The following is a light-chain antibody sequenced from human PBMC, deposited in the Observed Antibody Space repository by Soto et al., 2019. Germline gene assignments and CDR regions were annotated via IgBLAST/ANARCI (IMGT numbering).Light chain of an antibody. CDR2: DAS. Sequence: IVLTQSPATLSLSPGERATLSCRASQSVSSYLAWYQQKPGQAPRLPIYDASSGATGIPARFSGSGSGTDFTLTISSLEPEDFAVYYCQQRSNWPLTFGGGTKVDIK. J-gene: IGKJ4*01. CDR3: QQRSNWPLT. V-gene: IGKV3-11*01. CDR1: QSVSSY.